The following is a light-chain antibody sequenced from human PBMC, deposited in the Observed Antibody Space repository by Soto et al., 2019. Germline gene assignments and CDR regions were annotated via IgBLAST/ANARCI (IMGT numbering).Light chain of an antibody. CDR2: GAS. CDR3: QQYSSSPWT. CDR1: QSVSRSY. J-gene: IGKJ1*01. V-gene: IGKV3-20*01. Sequence: EIVLTQSPGTLSLSPGERATLSCRASQSVSRSYLAWYQQRPGQAPRLLIFGASSRATGVPDRFRGSGSGTDFTLTINRLEPEDFAVYYCQQYSSSPWTFGQGTKVEIK.